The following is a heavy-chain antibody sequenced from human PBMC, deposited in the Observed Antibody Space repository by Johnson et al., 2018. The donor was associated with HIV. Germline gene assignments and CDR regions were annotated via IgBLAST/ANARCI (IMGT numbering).Heavy chain of an antibody. CDR2: IKSKTDGGAT. D-gene: IGHD2-8*01. V-gene: IGHV3-15*01. Sequence: VQLVESGGGLIQPGGSLRLSCAASGFTVSSNYMRWVRQAPGKGLEWVGRIKSKTDGGATDYAAPVKGRFTISRDDSKNTLYLQMNSLKTDDTPVYYCARDYCTNAVCRLSDAFDIWGQGTIVSVSS. J-gene: IGHJ3*02. CDR1: GFTVSSNY. CDR3: ARDYCTNAVCRLSDAFDI.